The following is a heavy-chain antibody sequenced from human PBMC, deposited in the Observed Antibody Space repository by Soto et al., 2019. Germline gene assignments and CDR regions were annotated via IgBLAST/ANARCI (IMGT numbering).Heavy chain of an antibody. CDR3: ARQSLDDSSGYYSFDP. CDR2: ISAYNGNT. V-gene: IGHV1-18*04. D-gene: IGHD3-22*01. Sequence: ASVKVSCKASGYTFTSYGISWVRQAPGQGLEWMGWISAYNGNTNYAQKLQGRVTMTTDKYTRTAYMELRSLRSDDTDVYYCARQSLDDSSGYYSFDPGGQGTLVTGSS. CDR1: GYTFTSYG. J-gene: IGHJ5*02.